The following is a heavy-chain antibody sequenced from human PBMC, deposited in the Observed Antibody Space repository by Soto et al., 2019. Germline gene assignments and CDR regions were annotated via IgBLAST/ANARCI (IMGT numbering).Heavy chain of an antibody. J-gene: IGHJ5*02. CDR1: GFTFSSYS. CDR2: ISSSSSTI. V-gene: IGHV3-48*01. D-gene: IGHD1-1*01. Sequence: EVQLVESGGGLVQPGGSLRLSGAVSGFTFSSYSMNWVRQAPGKGLEWVSYISSSSSTIYYADSVKGRFTISRDNAKNSLYLQMNSLRAEDTAVYYCARAVLYYWNDVIWFDPWGQGTLVTVSS. CDR3: ARAVLYYWNDVIWFDP.